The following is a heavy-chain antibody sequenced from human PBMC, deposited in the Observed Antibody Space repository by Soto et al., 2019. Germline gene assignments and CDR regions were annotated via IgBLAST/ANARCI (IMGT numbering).Heavy chain of an antibody. CDR2: INSDGSST. J-gene: IGHJ4*02. CDR3: AKVGIVATIRDVYFDY. V-gene: IGHV3-74*01. D-gene: IGHD5-12*01. Sequence: GGSLRLSCAASGFTFSSYWMHWVRQAPGKGLVWVSRINSDGSSTSYADSVKGRFTISRDNSKNTLYLQMNSLRAEDTAVYYCAKVGIVATIRDVYFDYWGQGTLVTVSS. CDR1: GFTFSSYW.